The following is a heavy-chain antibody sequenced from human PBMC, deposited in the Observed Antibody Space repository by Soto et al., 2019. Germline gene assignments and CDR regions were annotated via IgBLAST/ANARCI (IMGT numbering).Heavy chain of an antibody. CDR3: ARGEWKSTGTTSYYYGMDV. CDR1: GGTFSSYA. Sequence: QVQLVQSGAEVKKPGSSVKVSCKASGGTFSSYAISWVRQAPGQGLEWMGGIIPIFGTANYAQKFQGRVTITADESTSTAYMELSSLRSEDTAVYYCARGEWKSTGTTSYYYGMDVWGQGTTVTVSS. J-gene: IGHJ6*02. D-gene: IGHD1-1*01. CDR2: IIPIFGTA. V-gene: IGHV1-69*01.